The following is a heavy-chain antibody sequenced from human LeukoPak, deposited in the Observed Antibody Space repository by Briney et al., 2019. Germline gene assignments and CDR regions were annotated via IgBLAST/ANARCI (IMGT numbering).Heavy chain of an antibody. CDR1: GDTFTSYG. CDR3: ARDGGPATTRGGFDY. CDR2: ISAYNGNT. D-gene: IGHD1-7*01. Sequence: ASVKVSCKASGDTFTSYGITWVRQAPGQGLEWMGWISAYNGNTNYVQKFQGRVTMTTDTSTSTAYMELRSLRSADTAVYYFARDGGPATTRGGFDYWGQGTLVTVSS. V-gene: IGHV1-18*01. J-gene: IGHJ4*02.